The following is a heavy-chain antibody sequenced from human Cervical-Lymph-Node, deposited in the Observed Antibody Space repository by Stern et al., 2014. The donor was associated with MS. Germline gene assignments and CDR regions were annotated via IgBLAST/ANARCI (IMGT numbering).Heavy chain of an antibody. CDR1: GGTFSSST. Sequence: VQLVESGAEVKKPGSSVKVSCKASGGTFSSSTISWVRQAPGQGLEWMGGIIPLFGTPNYAQKFQGRVTITADESTSTAYMELSSLRSDDTALYYCARELSQVLVYWGQGTQVTVSS. CDR3: ARELSQVLVY. V-gene: IGHV1-69*01. CDR2: IIPLFGTP. J-gene: IGHJ4*02.